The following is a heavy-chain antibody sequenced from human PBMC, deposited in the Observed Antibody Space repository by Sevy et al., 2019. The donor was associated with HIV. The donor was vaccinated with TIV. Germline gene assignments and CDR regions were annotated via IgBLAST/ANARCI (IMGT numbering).Heavy chain of an antibody. CDR1: GFTFGDYA. D-gene: IGHD2-21*02. Sequence: GGSLRLSCAASGFTFGDYAMHWVRQAPGKGLEWVSGISWNSGSIGYADSVKGRFTISRDNAKNSLYLQMNSLRVEDTATYYCARESGSDWYLDSWGQGTLVTVSS. J-gene: IGHJ4*02. CDR3: ARESGSDWYLDS. CDR2: ISWNSGSI. V-gene: IGHV3-9*01.